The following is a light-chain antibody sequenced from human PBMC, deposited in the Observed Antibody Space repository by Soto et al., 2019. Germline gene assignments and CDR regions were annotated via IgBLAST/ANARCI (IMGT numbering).Light chain of an antibody. CDR3: QQRSNWPPWT. CDR1: QSVSSY. J-gene: IGKJ1*01. V-gene: IGKV3-11*01. CDR2: DAS. Sequence: EIVLTQSPATLSFSPGERATLSCSASQSVSSYLAWYQQKPGQAPRLLIYDASNRATGIPARFSGSGSGTDFTLTISSLEPEDFAVYYCQQRSNWPPWTFGQGTKVEIK.